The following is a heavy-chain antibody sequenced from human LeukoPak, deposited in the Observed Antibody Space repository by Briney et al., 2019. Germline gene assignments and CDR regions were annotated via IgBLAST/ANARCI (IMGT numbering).Heavy chain of an antibody. J-gene: IGHJ2*01. V-gene: IGHV3-21*04. CDR2: ISSSSSYI. CDR3: AKKTSSSSGWYFDL. D-gene: IGHD6-6*01. Sequence: GGSLRLSCAASGFTFSSYSMNWVRQAPGKGLEWVSSISSSSSYIYYADSVKGRFTISRDNAKNSLYLQMNSLRAEDTAVYSCAKKTSSSSGWYFDLWGRGTLVTVSS. CDR1: GFTFSSYS.